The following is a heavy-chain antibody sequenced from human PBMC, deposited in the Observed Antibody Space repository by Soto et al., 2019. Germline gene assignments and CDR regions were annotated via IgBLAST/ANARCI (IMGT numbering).Heavy chain of an antibody. V-gene: IGHV3-30-3*01. Sequence: PGGSLRLSCAASGFTFSSYAMHWVRQAPGKGLEWVAVISYDGSNKYYADSVKGRFTISRDNSKNTLYLQMNSLRAEDTAVYYCAREECTNGVCYTDYYYYGMDVWGQGTTVTVSS. CDR2: ISYDGSNK. CDR3: AREECTNGVCYTDYYYYGMDV. D-gene: IGHD2-8*01. J-gene: IGHJ6*02. CDR1: GFTFSSYA.